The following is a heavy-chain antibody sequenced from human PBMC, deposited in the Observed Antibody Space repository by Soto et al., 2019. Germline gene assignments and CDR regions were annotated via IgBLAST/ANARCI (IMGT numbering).Heavy chain of an antibody. CDR1: GGDISTYY. CDR2: IYSSGST. V-gene: IGHV4-4*07. J-gene: IGHJ5*02. Sequence: QVQLQESGPGLVKPSETLSLTCTVSGGDISTYYWTWIRQPAGKGLEWIGRIYSSGSTKYNPSLKRRGTMSIDTSKNQFPLRLSFFTGADTAVYYCARGQRFSDWFDPWGQGTLVTVSS. D-gene: IGHD3-3*01. CDR3: ARGQRFSDWFDP.